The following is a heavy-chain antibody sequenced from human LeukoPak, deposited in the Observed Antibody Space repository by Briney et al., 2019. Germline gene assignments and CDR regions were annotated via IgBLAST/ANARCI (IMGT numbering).Heavy chain of an antibody. D-gene: IGHD2-15*01. J-gene: IGHJ4*02. CDR2: ISSSSSYI. CDR3: ARADDSWDIDY. Sequence: GGSLRLSCAASGFTFSSCSMNWVRQAPGKGLEWVSSISSSSSYIYYADSVKGRFTISRDNAKNSLYLQMNSLRAEDTAVYYCARADDSWDIDYWGQGTLVTVSS. V-gene: IGHV3-21*01. CDR1: GFTFSSCS.